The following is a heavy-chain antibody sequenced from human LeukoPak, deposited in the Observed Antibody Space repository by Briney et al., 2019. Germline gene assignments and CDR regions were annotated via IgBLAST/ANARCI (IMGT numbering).Heavy chain of an antibody. J-gene: IGHJ4*02. D-gene: IGHD3-9*01. CDR1: GFTFSTYP. Sequence: GGSLRLSCSASGFTFSTYPMHWVRQAPGRGLEYVSSISSDGDSTYYADSVKGRFTISRDNSKNTLYLQTSSLRAEDTAVYYCVKRTTDYYCYDYWGRGTLVTVSS. V-gene: IGHV3-64D*06. CDR2: ISSDGDST. CDR3: VKRTTDYYCYDY.